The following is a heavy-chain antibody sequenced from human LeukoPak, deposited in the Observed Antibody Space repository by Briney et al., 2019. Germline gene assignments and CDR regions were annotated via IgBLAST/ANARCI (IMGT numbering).Heavy chain of an antibody. CDR3: ARGGDGYSRFDP. CDR1: GFTFNDYA. J-gene: IGHJ5*02. CDR2: ISWDSGNT. D-gene: IGHD5-24*01. Sequence: GGSLRLSCAASGFTFNDYAMHWVRQAPGKGLEWVSLISWDSGNTYYADSVKGRFTISRDNSKNSLSLQMNSLRVEDTAVYYCARGGDGYSRFDPWGQGTLVTVSS. V-gene: IGHV3-43D*03.